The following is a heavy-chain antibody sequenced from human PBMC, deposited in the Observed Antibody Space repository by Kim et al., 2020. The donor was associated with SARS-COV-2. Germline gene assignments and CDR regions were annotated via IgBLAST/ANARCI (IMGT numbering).Heavy chain of an antibody. Sequence: ASVKVSCKASGYTFTSYGISWVRQAPGQGLEWMGWISAYNGNTNYAQKLQGRVTMTTDTSTSTAYMELRSLRSDDTAVYYCARATLELPEYYGSGSYYNWFDPWGQGTLVTVSS. CDR3: ARATLELPEYYGSGSYYNWFDP. CDR1: GYTFTSYG. D-gene: IGHD3-10*01. J-gene: IGHJ5*02. V-gene: IGHV1-18*01. CDR2: ISAYNGNT.